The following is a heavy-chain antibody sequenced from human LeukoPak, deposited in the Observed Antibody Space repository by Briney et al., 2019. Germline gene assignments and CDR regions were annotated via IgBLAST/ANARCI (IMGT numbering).Heavy chain of an antibody. V-gene: IGHV4-38-2*02. CDR3: ARGGDGYNPFDY. Sequence: SETLSLTCTVSGYSLSSGYYWGWIRQPPGKGLEWIGSIYHSGSTYYNPSLKSRVTISVDTSKNQFSRKLSSVTAADTAVYYCARGGDGYNPFDYWGQGTLVTVSS. CDR2: IYHSGST. D-gene: IGHD5-24*01. CDR1: GYSLSSGYY. J-gene: IGHJ4*02.